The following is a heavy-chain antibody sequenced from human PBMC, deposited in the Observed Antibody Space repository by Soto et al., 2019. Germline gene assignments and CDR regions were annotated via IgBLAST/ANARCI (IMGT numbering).Heavy chain of an antibody. CDR1: GYTFTSYG. J-gene: IGHJ4*02. CDR2: ISAYNGNT. CDR3: AISLGDYIWGSYRSWYYFDY. Sequence: ASVKVSCKASGYTFTSYGISWVRQAPGQGLEWKGWISAYNGNTNYAQKLQGRVTMTTDTSTSTAYMELRRLRSDDTAVYYCAISLGDYIWGSYRSWYYFDYWGQGTLVTVSS. V-gene: IGHV1-18*01. D-gene: IGHD3-16*02.